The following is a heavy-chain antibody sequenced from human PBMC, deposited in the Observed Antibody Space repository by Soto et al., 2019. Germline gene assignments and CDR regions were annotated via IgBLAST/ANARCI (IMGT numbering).Heavy chain of an antibody. V-gene: IGHV1-69*01. CDR3: ARGGSGYVWFNEF. Sequence: QEQLVQSGAEVKKPGYSVKVSCKASGGIFSSYAISWVRHAPGQGLEWMGGIIPIFGTANYAQKFQGRVTITADESTNIAYMDLSSLKSEDTAIYYCARGGSGYVWFNEFWGQGTLVTVS. J-gene: IGHJ4*02. D-gene: IGHD3-22*01. CDR1: GGIFSSYA. CDR2: IIPIFGTA.